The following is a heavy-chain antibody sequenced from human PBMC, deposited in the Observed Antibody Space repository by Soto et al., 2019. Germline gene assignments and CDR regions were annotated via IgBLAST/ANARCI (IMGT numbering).Heavy chain of an antibody. D-gene: IGHD6-19*01. CDR1: GGSISSYY. CDR2: IYYSGST. Sequence: PSETLSLTCTVPGGSISSYYWSWIRQPPGKGLEWIGYIYYSGSTNYNPSLKSRVTISVDTSKNQFSLKLSSVTAADTAVYYCARHNSRIAVAGNFDYRGQGTLVTVSS. CDR3: ARHNSRIAVAGNFDY. V-gene: IGHV4-59*08. J-gene: IGHJ4*02.